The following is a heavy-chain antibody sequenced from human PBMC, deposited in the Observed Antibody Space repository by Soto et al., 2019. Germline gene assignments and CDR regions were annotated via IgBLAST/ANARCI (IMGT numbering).Heavy chain of an antibody. J-gene: IGHJ4*02. V-gene: IGHV3-23*01. Sequence: GGSLGLSCAASGVTFSSYAMGWVRHGLGKGLEWVAVVSIGGSTHYADSVRGRFTISRDNSKNTLSLQMNSLTAEDTAVYFCAKRRGAGGHSDYWGQGALVTVSS. CDR3: AKRRGAGGHSDY. D-gene: IGHD2-15*01. CDR1: GVTFSSYA. CDR2: VSIGGST.